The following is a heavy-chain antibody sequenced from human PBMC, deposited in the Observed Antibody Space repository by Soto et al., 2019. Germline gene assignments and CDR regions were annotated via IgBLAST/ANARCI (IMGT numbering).Heavy chain of an antibody. J-gene: IGHJ6*02. V-gene: IGHV4-30-4*01. CDR1: GGSISRGDYY. CDR2: IYYSGST. CDR3: ARFHFIAARPYYHSRMDV. Sequence: TLSLTCTVSGGSISRGDYYWSWIRQPPGKGLEWIGYIYYSGSTYYNPSLKSRVTISVATSKNQFSLKLSSVTAADTAVYYCARFHFIAARPYYHSRMDVWGQGTTVTVSS. D-gene: IGHD6-6*01.